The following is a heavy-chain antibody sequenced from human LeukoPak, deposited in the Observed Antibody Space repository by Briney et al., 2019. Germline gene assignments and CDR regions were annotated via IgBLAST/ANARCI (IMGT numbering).Heavy chain of an antibody. CDR2: ISGSGGST. D-gene: IGHD6-6*01. V-gene: IGHV3-23*01. J-gene: IGHJ4*02. CDR1: GFTFSSDA. Sequence: GGSLRLSCAASGFTFSSDAMSWVRQAPGKGLEWVSAISGSGGSTYYADSVKGLFTISRDNSKNTLYLQMNSLKAEDTAVYYCAKTGSSSGIAGRRPTKSYFEYWGQGTLVTVSS. CDR3: AKTGSSSGIAGRRPTKSYFEY.